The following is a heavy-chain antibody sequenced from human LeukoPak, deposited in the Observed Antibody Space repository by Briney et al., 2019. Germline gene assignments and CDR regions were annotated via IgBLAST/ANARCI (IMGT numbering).Heavy chain of an antibody. Sequence: SVKVSCKASGGTFSSYAISWVRQAPGQGLEWMGGVIPIFGTANYAQKFQGRVTITADESTSTAYMELSSLRSEDTAVYYCATVRYSNYVSADYWGQGTLVTVSS. V-gene: IGHV1-69*01. CDR3: ATVRYSNYVSADY. J-gene: IGHJ4*02. D-gene: IGHD4-11*01. CDR2: VIPIFGTA. CDR1: GGTFSSYA.